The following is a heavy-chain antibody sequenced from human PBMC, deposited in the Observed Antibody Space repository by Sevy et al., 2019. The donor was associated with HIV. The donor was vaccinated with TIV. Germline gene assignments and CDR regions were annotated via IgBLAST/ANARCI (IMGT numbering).Heavy chain of an antibody. D-gene: IGHD4-17*01. J-gene: IGHJ4*02. CDR2: SSYDGGNI. CDR1: GFSLNTYW. Sequence: GGSLRLSCAASGFSLNTYWMSWVRQAPGKGLEWVAVSSYDGGNIYYADSVQGRFTVSRDNSKNTLYLQMNSLRPEDTAMYYCARDFYEFGDPRGLDYWGQGVLVTVSS. CDR3: ARDFYEFGDPRGLDY. V-gene: IGHV3-30-3*01.